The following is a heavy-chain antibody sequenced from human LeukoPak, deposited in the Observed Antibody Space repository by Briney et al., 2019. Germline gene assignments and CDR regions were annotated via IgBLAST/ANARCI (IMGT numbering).Heavy chain of an antibody. CDR1: GGTFSSYA. J-gene: IGHJ6*03. Sequence: ASVKVSCKASGGTFSSYAISWVRQAPGQGLEWMGRIIPIFGTANYAQKFQGGVTITADKSTSTAYMELSSLRSEDTAVYYCAKGTVTGHPYYYYYMDVWGKGTTVTVSS. CDR3: AKGTVTGHPYYYYYMDV. CDR2: IIPIFGTA. V-gene: IGHV1-69*06. D-gene: IGHD4-17*01.